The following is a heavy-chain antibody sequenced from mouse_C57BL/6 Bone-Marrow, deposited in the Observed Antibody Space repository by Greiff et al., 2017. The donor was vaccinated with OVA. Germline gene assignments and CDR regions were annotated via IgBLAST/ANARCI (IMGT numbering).Heavy chain of an antibody. J-gene: IGHJ3*01. CDR1: GYSITSGYY. CDR3: ARDDYVAY. V-gene: IGHV3-6*01. Sequence: EVQLQESGPGLVKPSQSLSLTCSVTGYSITSGYYWNWIRQFPGNKLEWMGYISYDGSNNYNPSLKNRISITRDTSENQFFLKLNSVTTEDTATYYCARDDYVAYWGQGTLVTVSA. CDR2: ISYDGSN. D-gene: IGHD2-4*01.